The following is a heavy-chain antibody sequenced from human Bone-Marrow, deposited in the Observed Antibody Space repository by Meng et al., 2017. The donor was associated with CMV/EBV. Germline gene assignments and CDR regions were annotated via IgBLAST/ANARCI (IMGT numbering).Heavy chain of an antibody. Sequence: ASVKVSCKASGYTFTSYDINWVRQAPGQGLEWMGWISAYNGNTNYAQKLQGRVTMTTDTSTSTAYMELRSLRSDDTAVYYCARDVPDLYSGSYCADYWGQGTLVTVSS. CDR2: ISAYNGNT. V-gene: IGHV1-18*01. D-gene: IGHD1-26*01. CDR3: ARDVPDLYSGSYCADY. CDR1: GYTFTSYD. J-gene: IGHJ4*02.